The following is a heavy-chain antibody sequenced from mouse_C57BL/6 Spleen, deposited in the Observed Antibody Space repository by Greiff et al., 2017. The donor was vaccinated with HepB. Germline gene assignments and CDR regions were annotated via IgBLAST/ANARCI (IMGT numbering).Heavy chain of an antibody. CDR1: GFTFSDYY. CDR3: AREYDYDGGGFAY. D-gene: IGHD2-4*01. Sequence: DVQLVESEGGLVQPGSSMKLSCTASGFTFSDYYMAWVRQVPEKGLEWVANINYDGSSTYYLDSLKSRFIISRDNAKNILYLQMSSLKSEDTATYYCAREYDYDGGGFAYWGQGTLVTVSA. J-gene: IGHJ3*01. V-gene: IGHV5-16*01. CDR2: INYDGSST.